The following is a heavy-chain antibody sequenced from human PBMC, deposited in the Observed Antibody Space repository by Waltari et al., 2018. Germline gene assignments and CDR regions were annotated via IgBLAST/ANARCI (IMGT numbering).Heavy chain of an antibody. CDR1: GGSFSVYY. CDR2: INHSGST. D-gene: IGHD1-26*01. J-gene: IGHJ3*02. CDR3: ARGLRKGGAFDI. Sequence: QVQLQQWGAGLLKPSETLSLPCAVYGGSFSVYYWSWIRQPPGKGLEWIGEINHSGSTNYNPSLKSRVTISVDTSKNQFSLKLSSVTAADTAVYYCARGLRKGGAFDIWGQGTMVTVSS. V-gene: IGHV4-34*01.